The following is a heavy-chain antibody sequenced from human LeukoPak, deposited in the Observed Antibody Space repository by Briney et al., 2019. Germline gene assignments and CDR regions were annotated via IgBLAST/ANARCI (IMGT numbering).Heavy chain of an antibody. CDR2: IYPGDSDT. D-gene: IGHD3-22*01. V-gene: IGHV5-51*01. CDR3: ARRASGYYFDY. Sequence: GESLKISCKGFGYSFSDYWIAWVRQKPGKGLEWMGIIYPGDSDTKYSPSFQGQVAISTDKSISTAYLQWSSLKASDTAMYYCARRASGYYFDYWGQGTLVTVSS. CDR1: GYSFSDYW. J-gene: IGHJ4*02.